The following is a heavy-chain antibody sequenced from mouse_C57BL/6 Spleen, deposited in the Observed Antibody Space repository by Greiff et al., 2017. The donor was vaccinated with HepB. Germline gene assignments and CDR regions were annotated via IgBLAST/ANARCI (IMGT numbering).Heavy chain of an antibody. Sequence: EVKVVESGGGLVKPGGSLKLSCAASGFTFSSYAMSWVRQTPEKRLEWVATISDGGSYTYYPDNVKGRFTISRDNAKNNLYLQMSHLKSEDTAMYYCARGGDYDEDYYAMDYWGQGTSVTVSS. J-gene: IGHJ4*01. CDR1: GFTFSSYA. CDR2: ISDGGSYT. V-gene: IGHV5-4*03. D-gene: IGHD2-4*01. CDR3: ARGGDYDEDYYAMDY.